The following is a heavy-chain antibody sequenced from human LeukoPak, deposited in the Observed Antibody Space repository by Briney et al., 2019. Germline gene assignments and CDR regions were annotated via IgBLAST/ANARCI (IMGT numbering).Heavy chain of an antibody. CDR3: AKDPRYGSNVPDY. D-gene: IGHD3-10*01. CDR1: GGSFSGYY. J-gene: IGHJ4*02. Sequence: SETLSLTCAVYGGSFSGYYWSWIRQPPGKGLEWIGEINHSGSTNYNPSLKSRVTISVDTSKNQFSLKLSSVTAADTAVYYCAKDPRYGSNVPDYWGQGTLVTVSS. V-gene: IGHV4-34*01. CDR2: INHSGST.